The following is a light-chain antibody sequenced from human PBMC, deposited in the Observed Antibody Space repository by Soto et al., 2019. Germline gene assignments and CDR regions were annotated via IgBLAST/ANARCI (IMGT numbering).Light chain of an antibody. Sequence: QSALTQPPSASGSPGQSVTISCTGTSSDVGGYNYVSWYQQHPGRAPKLMIYEVSKRPSGVPDRFSGSKSGNTASLTVSGLQAEDEADYYRSSDAGSNKLGVFGTGTKVTVL. CDR1: SSDVGGYNY. J-gene: IGLJ1*01. V-gene: IGLV2-8*01. CDR3: SSDAGSNKLGV. CDR2: EVS.